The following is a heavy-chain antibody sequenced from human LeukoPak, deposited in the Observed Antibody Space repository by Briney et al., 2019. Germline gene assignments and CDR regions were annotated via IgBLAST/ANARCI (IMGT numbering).Heavy chain of an antibody. CDR3: ARKDSTKLTIYCSYYMDV. V-gene: IGHV3-48*03. J-gene: IGHJ6*03. D-gene: IGHD1-1*01. CDR2: IYSSGSTE. CDR1: GFTFSNYE. Sequence: GGSLTLSCAASGFTFSNYERNWVRQAPGKGLEGVSYIYSSGSTEYYADPVKGRTTISRDNDENSLYLQMSSLRAEDTAVYYCARKDSTKLTIYCSYYMDVWGEGTTVTVSS.